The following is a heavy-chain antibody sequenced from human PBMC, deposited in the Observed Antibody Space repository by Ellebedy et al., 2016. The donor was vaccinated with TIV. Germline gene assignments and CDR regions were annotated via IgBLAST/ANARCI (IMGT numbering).Heavy chain of an antibody. CDR3: ARARVAAAAVPYFDP. Sequence: AASVKVSCKASGYTFIGYYMHWVKQAPGHGLVWMGWINPNTGGTHYAQKFRGRVTLTRDTSISTAYMGLSSLRSDDTAFYFCARARVAAAAVPYFDPWGQGTLVTVSS. J-gene: IGHJ4*02. V-gene: IGHV1-2*02. CDR1: GYTFIGYY. CDR2: INPNTGGT. D-gene: IGHD6-13*01.